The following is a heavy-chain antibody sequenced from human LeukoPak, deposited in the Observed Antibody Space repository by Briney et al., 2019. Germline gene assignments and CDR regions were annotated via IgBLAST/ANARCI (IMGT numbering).Heavy chain of an antibody. V-gene: IGHV1-69*04. J-gene: IGHJ1*01. CDR3: ARRPGIAAAGALEYFQH. D-gene: IGHD6-13*01. CDR2: IIPILGIA. CDR1: GGTFSSYA. Sequence: GASVKVSCKASGGTFSSYAISWVRQAPGQGLEWMGRIIPILGIANYAQKFQGRVTITADKSTSTAYMELSSLRSEDTAVYYCARRPGIAAAGALEYFQHWGQGTLVTVSS.